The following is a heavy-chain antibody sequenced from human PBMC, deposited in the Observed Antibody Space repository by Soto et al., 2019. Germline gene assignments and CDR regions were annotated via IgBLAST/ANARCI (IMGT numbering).Heavy chain of an antibody. V-gene: IGHV4-34*01. CDR1: GGSFSGYY. D-gene: IGHD2-15*01. J-gene: IGHJ4*02. CDR2: INHSGST. Sequence: SETLSLTCAVYGGSFSGYYWSWIRQPPGKGLEWIGEINHSGSTNYNPSLKSRVTISVDTSKNQFSLKLSSVTAADTAVYYCARARVPYPRYCSGGSCYSTEYYFDYWGQGTLVTVSS. CDR3: ARARVPYPRYCSGGSCYSTEYYFDY.